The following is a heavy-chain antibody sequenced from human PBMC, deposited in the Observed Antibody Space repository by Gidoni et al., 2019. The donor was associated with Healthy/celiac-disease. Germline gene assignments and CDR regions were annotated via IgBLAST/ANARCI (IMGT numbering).Heavy chain of an antibody. D-gene: IGHD6-19*01. CDR3: TRLIAVAAP. Sequence: EVQLVESGGGLVQPGGSLKLSCAASGFTFSGSAMHWVRQASGKGLEWVGRIRSKANSYATAYAASVKGRFTISRDDSKNTAYLQMNSLKTEDTAVYYCTRLIAVAAPWGQGTLVTVSS. J-gene: IGHJ5*02. CDR1: GFTFSGSA. V-gene: IGHV3-73*01. CDR2: IRSKANSYAT.